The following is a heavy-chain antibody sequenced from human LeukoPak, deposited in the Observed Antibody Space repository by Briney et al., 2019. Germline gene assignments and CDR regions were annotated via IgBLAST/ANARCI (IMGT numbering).Heavy chain of an antibody. D-gene: IGHD6-6*01. V-gene: IGHV1-2*02. CDR1: GYTFTSYG. J-gene: IGHJ6*03. CDR3: ARGSSPYYYYYMDV. CDR2: INPNSGGT. Sequence: GASVKVSCKASGYTFTSYGISWVRQAPGQGLEWMGWINPNSGGTNYAQKFQGRVTMTRDTSISTAYMELSRLRSDDTAVYYCARGSSPYYYYYMDVWGKGTTVTVSS.